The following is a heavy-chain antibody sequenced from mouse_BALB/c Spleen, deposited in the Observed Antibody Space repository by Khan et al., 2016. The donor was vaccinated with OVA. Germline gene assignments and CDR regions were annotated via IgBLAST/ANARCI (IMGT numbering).Heavy chain of an antibody. D-gene: IGHD2-12*01. Sequence: QVQLKESGPGLVQPSQNLSITCTVSGFSLITYGVHWVRQSPGKGLEWLGVIWSGGSTDYNEAFISRLSISKDNSKSQVFFKMNSLQSDDTAIYYCARSSYRYDFTYWGRGTLVTVS. CDR2: IWSGGST. CDR1: GFSLITYG. CDR3: ARSSYRYDFTY. J-gene: IGHJ3*01. V-gene: IGHV2-4-1*01.